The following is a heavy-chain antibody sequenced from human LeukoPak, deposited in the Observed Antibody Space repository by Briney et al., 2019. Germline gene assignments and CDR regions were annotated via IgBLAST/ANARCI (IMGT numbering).Heavy chain of an antibody. V-gene: IGHV3-30*02. Sequence: GGSLRLSCAASGFTFSNYDMHWVRQAPGKGLEWVAFIRYDGSHKYYADSVKGRFTISRDNSKNTLYLQMNSLRAEDTAVYYCAKPKWGNYDFLDYFDYWGQGTLVTVSS. CDR2: IRYDGSHK. CDR3: AKPKWGNYDFLDYFDY. J-gene: IGHJ4*02. CDR1: GFTFSNYD. D-gene: IGHD3-3*01.